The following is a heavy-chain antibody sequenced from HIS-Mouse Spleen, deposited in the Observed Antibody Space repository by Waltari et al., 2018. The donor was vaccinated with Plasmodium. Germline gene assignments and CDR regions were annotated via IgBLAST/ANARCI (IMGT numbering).Heavy chain of an antibody. CDR2: IYYSGST. V-gene: IGHV4-31*03. Sequence: QVQLQESGPGLVKPSQTLSLTCTVSGGSLRSGGSYWSWIRQHPGKGLEWIGYIYYSGSTYYNPSLKSRVTISVDTSKNQFSLKLSSVTAADTAVYYCARSIAATVTFYFDYWGQGTLVTVSS. CDR3: ARSIAATVTFYFDY. D-gene: IGHD6-13*01. J-gene: IGHJ4*02. CDR1: GGSLRSGGSY.